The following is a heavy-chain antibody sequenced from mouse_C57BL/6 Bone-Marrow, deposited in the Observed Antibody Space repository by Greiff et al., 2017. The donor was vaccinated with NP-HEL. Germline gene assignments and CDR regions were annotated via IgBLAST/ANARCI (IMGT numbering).Heavy chain of an antibody. J-gene: IGHJ4*01. CDR2: FHPYNDDT. D-gene: IGHD1-1*01. CDR1: GYTFTTYP. Sequence: QVQLKESGAELVKPGASVKMSCKASGYTFTTYPIEWMKQSHGKCLEWIGNFHPYNDDTKYNEKFKSKATLTVEKSSSTVYFDLSRLTSDNSAGYYCARRSNFDYAMDYWGQGTSVTVSS. CDR3: ARRSNFDYAMDY. V-gene: IGHV1-47*01.